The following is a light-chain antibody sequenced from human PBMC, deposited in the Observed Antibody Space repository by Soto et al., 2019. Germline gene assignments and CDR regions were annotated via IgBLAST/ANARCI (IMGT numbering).Light chain of an antibody. V-gene: IGLV4-69*01. CDR3: QTWGTGIPV. J-gene: IGLJ2*01. CDR2: LNSDGSH. CDR1: SGHSSYA. Sequence: QPVLTQSPSASASLGASVKLTCTRSSGHSSYAIAWHQQQPEKGPRYLMKLNSDGSHSKGDGIPDRFSGSSSGAERYLTISSLQSEDEADYYCQTWGTGIPVFGGGTKLTVL.